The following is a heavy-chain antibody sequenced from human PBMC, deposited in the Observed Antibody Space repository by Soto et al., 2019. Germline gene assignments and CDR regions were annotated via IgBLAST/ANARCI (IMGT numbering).Heavy chain of an antibody. CDR1: GFSFSNYA. D-gene: IGHD4-4*01. V-gene: IGHV3-23*01. CDR2: ITSVGYT. Sequence: HPGGSLRLSCATSGFSFSNYAMSWVRQAPGKGLEWVAAITSVGYTYYVDSLKGRFTISRDNSKNTLYLQMNSLRAEDTAVYYCAKDLIDYSNSYFDYWGQGTLVTVS. CDR3: AKDLIDYSNSYFDY. J-gene: IGHJ4*02.